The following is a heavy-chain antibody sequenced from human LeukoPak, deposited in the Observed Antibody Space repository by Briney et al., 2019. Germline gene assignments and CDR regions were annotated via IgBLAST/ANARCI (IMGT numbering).Heavy chain of an antibody. V-gene: IGHV4-30-4*01. Sequence: SQTLSLTCTVSGGSISSGDYYWSWIRQPPGKGLEWIGYIYYSGSTYYNPSLKSRVTISVDTSKYQFSLKLSSVTAADTAVYYCARDPLDTAMVTNKYYYYYGMDVWGQGTTVTVSS. CDR2: IYYSGST. CDR1: GGSISSGDYY. CDR3: ARDPLDTAMVTNKYYYYYGMDV. D-gene: IGHD5-18*01. J-gene: IGHJ6*02.